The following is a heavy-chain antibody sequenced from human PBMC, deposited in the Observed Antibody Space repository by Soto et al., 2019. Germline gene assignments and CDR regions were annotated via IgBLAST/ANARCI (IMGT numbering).Heavy chain of an antibody. CDR1: GGTFSSYT. CDR3: ARVVGGGYYGSGSFWFDP. J-gene: IGHJ5*02. Sequence: QVQLVQSGAEVKKPGSSVKVSCKASGGTFSSYTISWVRQAPGQGLEWMGRIIPLLGIANYAQKFQGRVTITADKSTSTAYMELSSLRSEDTAVYYCARVVGGGYYGSGSFWFDPWGQGTLVTVSS. V-gene: IGHV1-69*02. D-gene: IGHD3-10*01. CDR2: IIPLLGIA.